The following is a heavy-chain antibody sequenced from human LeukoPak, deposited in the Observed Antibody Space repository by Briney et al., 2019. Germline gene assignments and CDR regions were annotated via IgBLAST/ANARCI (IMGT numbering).Heavy chain of an antibody. D-gene: IGHD4-17*01. Sequence: SVKVSCKASGGTFSSYAISWVRQAPGQGLEWMGGIIPIFGTANYAQKFQGRVTITADESTSTAYMELSSLRSEDTAVYYCATSYGDYYGDYVGYWGQGTLVTVSS. CDR1: GGTFSSYA. CDR2: IIPIFGTA. CDR3: ATSYGDYYGDYVGY. V-gene: IGHV1-69*13. J-gene: IGHJ4*02.